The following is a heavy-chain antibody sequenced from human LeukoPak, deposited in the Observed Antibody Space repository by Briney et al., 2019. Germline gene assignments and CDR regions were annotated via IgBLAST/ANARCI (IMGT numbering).Heavy chain of an antibody. J-gene: IGHJ4*02. CDR2: TYYRSQWYN. Sequence: SQTLSLTCAVSGDSASSNSAAWKWIRQSPSRGLEWLGSTYYRSQWYNDYAVSVKSRITTHPDTSKNQFSLQLNSVTLEDTAVYYCARSKTPATTCDYWGQGTLVTVSS. CDR1: GDSASSNSAA. V-gene: IGHV6-1*01. D-gene: IGHD1-26*01. CDR3: ARSKTPATTCDY.